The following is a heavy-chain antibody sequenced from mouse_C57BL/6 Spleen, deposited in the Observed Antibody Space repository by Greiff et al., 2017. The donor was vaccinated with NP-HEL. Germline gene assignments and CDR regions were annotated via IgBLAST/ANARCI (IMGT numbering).Heavy chain of an antibody. Sequence: QVQLQQPGAELVRPGSSVKLSCKASGYTFTSYWMHWVKQRPIQGLEWIGNIDTSDSETHYNQKFKDKATLTVDKSSSTAYMQLSSLTSEDSAVYYCASRGGTTYYFDYWGQGTTLTVSS. CDR1: GYTFTSYW. CDR2: IDTSDSET. CDR3: ASRGGTTYYFDY. V-gene: IGHV1-52*01. D-gene: IGHD2-12*01. J-gene: IGHJ2*01.